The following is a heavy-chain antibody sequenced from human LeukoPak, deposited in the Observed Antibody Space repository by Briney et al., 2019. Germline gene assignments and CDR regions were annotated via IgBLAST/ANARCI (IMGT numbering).Heavy chain of an antibody. Sequence: GGSLRLSCAASGFTFSSYAMNWVRQAPGKGLEWVSSFTGSGGSTYYADSVKGRFTISRDNSKNTLSLQMNSLRAEDTAVYYCAKRPSSGWGGYFDYWGQGILVTVSS. V-gene: IGHV3-23*01. D-gene: IGHD6-19*01. CDR2: FTGSGGST. CDR3: AKRPSSGWGGYFDY. J-gene: IGHJ4*02. CDR1: GFTFSSYA.